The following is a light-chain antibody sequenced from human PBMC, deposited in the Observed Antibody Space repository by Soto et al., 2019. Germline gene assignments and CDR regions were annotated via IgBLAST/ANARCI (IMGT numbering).Light chain of an antibody. CDR1: SSDIGSYNY. Sequence: QSVLTQPASVSGSPGQSITISCTGTSSDIGSYNYVSWYQQHPGKVPKLIIFEVSTRPSGVSNRFSGSKSGSTASLTISGLQADDEADYYCSSFTTSTTLYVFGTGTKVTVL. CDR3: SSFTTSTTLYV. V-gene: IGLV2-14*01. CDR2: EVS. J-gene: IGLJ1*01.